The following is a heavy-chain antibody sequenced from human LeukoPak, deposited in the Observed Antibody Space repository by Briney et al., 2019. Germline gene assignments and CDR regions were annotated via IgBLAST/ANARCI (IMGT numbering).Heavy chain of an antibody. J-gene: IGHJ6*03. CDR2: IYHSGST. CDR1: GYSISSGYY. Sequence: SETLSLTCTVSGYSISSGYYWGWIRQPPGKGLEWIGSIYHSGSTYYNPSLKSRVTISVDTSKNQFSLKLSSVTAADTAVYYCARASSHYYDSSYYYMDVWGKGTTVTVSS. V-gene: IGHV4-38-2*02. CDR3: ARASSHYYDSSYYYMDV. D-gene: IGHD3-22*01.